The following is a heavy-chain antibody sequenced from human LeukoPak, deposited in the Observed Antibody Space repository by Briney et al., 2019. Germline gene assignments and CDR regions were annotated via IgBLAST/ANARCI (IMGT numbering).Heavy chain of an antibody. CDR3: ASLVGFWSGTDYY. CDR2: ISSSGSTI. J-gene: IGHJ4*02. CDR1: GFTLSSYE. D-gene: IGHD3-3*01. Sequence: GGSLRLSCAASGFTLSSYEMNWVRQAPGKGLEWVSYISSSGSTIYYADSVKGRFTISRDNAKNSLYLQMNSLRAEDTAVYYCASLVGFWSGTDYYWGQGTLVTVSS. V-gene: IGHV3-48*03.